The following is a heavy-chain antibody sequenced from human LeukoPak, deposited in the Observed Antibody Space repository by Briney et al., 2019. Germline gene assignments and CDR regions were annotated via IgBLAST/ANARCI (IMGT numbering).Heavy chain of an antibody. CDR3: ARASDDYGDYSSDY. CDR2: ISSSSSYI. D-gene: IGHD4-17*01. Sequence: PGGSLRLSCAASGFTFSGYSMNWVRQAPGKGLEWVSSISSSSSYIYYAGSVKGRFTISRDNAKNSLYLQMNSLRAEDTAVYYCARASDDYGDYSSDYWGQGTLVTVSS. V-gene: IGHV3-21*01. CDR1: GFTFSGYS. J-gene: IGHJ4*02.